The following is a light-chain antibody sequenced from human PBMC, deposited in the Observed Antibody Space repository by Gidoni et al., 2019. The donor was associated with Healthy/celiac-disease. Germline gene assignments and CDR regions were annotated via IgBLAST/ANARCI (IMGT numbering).Light chain of an antibody. V-gene: IGKV2-28*01. CDR2: LGS. CDR3: MRALQTPFT. CDR1: QSLLHSNGYNY. J-gene: IGKJ3*01. Sequence: DLVMTQSPLSLRVTTGEPASISCRSSQSLLHSNGYNYLDWYLQKPGQSPQLLIYLGSNRASGVPDRCSGSGSGTDFTLKISRVEAEDVGVYYCMRALQTPFTFXPXTKVDIK.